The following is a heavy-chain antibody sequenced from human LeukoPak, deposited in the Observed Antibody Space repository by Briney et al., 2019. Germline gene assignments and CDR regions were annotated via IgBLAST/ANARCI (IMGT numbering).Heavy chain of an antibody. Sequence: GGSLRLSCAASGFTFSSYAMHWVRQAPGKGLEYVSAISSNGGSTYYANSVKGRFTISRGNSKNTLYLQMGSLRAEDMAVYYCARDRMYSSSWYFDYWGQGTLVTVSS. CDR1: GFTFSSYA. CDR3: ARDRMYSSSWYFDY. CDR2: ISSNGGST. V-gene: IGHV3-64*01. J-gene: IGHJ4*02. D-gene: IGHD6-13*01.